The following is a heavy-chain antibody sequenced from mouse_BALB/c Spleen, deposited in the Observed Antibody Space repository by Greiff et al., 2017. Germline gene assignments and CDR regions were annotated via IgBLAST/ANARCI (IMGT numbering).Heavy chain of an antibody. CDR1: GFTFSSFG. CDR2: ISSGSSTI. Sequence: EVQGVESGGGLVQPGGSRKLSCAASGFTFSSFGMHWVRQAPEKGLEWVAYISSGSSTIYYADTVKGRFTISRDNPKNTLFLQMTSLRSEDTAMYYCARIYDGYYYAMDYWGQGTSVTVSS. V-gene: IGHV5-17*02. D-gene: IGHD2-3*01. J-gene: IGHJ4*01. CDR3: ARIYDGYYYAMDY.